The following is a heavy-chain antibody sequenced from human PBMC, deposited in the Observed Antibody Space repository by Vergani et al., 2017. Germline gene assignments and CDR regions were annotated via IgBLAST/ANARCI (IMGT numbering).Heavy chain of an antibody. CDR3: ARDFGVRSCCGMDV. D-gene: IGHD2-2*01. J-gene: IGHJ6*02. CDR2: ISSSSSTI. CDR1: GFTFSSYS. Sequence: EVQLVESGGGLVQPGGSLRLSCAASGFTFSSYSMNWVRQAPGKGLEWVSYISSSSSTIYYADSVKGRFTISRDNAKNSLFLQMNSLRAEDTAIYYCARDFGVRSCCGMDVWGQGTTVTVSS. V-gene: IGHV3-48*04.